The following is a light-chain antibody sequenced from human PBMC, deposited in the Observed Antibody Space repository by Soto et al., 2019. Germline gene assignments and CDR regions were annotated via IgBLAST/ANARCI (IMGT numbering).Light chain of an antibody. CDR2: AAS. Sequence: DIQMTQSPSSLSVSVGDRVTITCRASQSIGGFLNWYQQKLGKAPKLLIYAASILQSGVPSRFSGSGSGTDFTLTISSLQPEDIATYYCQKYSGAPFTFGPGTKVDN. CDR1: QSIGGF. J-gene: IGKJ3*01. CDR3: QKYSGAPFT. V-gene: IGKV1-27*01.